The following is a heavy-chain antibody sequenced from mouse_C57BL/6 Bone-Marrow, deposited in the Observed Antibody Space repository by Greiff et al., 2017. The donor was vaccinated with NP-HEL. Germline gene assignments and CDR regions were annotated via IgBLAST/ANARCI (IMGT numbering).Heavy chain of an antibody. CDR3: ASPYYSNFSLDY. D-gene: IGHD2-5*01. CDR1: GYTFTSYW. V-gene: IGHV1-55*01. Sequence: QVQLQQPGAELVKPGASVKMSCKASGYTFTSYWITWVKQRPGQGLEWIGDIYPGSGSTNYNEKFKSKATLTVDTSSSTAYMQLSSLTSEDSAVYYCASPYYSNFSLDYWGQGTTLPVSS. CDR2: IYPGSGST. J-gene: IGHJ2*01.